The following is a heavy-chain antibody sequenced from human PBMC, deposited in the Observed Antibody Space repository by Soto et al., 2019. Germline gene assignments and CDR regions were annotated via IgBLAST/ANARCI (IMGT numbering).Heavy chain of an antibody. CDR3: ARRSPVAGFFDY. V-gene: IGHV4-39*01. CDR2: IYYSGSA. Sequence: KTSETLSLTCTVSGGSISSGTYFWGWIRQPPGKGLEWIGSIYYSGSAYYNPSLKSRVTISVDTSNNQFSLKLSSVTAADAALYYCARRSPVAGFFDYWGQGTLVTVSS. J-gene: IGHJ4*02. D-gene: IGHD6-19*01. CDR1: GGSISSGTYF.